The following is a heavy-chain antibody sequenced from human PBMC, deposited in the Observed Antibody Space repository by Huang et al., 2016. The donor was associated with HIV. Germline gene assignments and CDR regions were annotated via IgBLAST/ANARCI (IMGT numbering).Heavy chain of an antibody. V-gene: IGHV3-15*01. Sequence: EVQLVESGGGLVKPGGSLSLSCAASGFTFSNAWMSWVRQAPGKGLEGVGRSKSKTGGGTTDYAAPVKGRFTISRDDSKNTLYLQMNSLKTEDTAVYYCNTESESSGWTMDHDAFDIWGQGTMVTVSS. J-gene: IGHJ3*02. CDR3: NTESESSGWTMDHDAFDI. D-gene: IGHD6-19*01. CDR1: GFTFSNAW. CDR2: SKSKTGGGTT.